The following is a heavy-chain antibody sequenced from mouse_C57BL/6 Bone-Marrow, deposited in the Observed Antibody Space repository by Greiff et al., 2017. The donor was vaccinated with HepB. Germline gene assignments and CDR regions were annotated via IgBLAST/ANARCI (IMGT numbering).Heavy chain of an antibody. CDR3: ARHGYYGSSYTWFAY. V-gene: IGHV5-6*01. CDR2: ISSGGSYT. CDR1: GFTFSSYG. Sequence: EVQLVESGGDLVKPGGSLKLSCAASGFTFSSYGMSWVRQTPDKRLEWVATISSGGSYTYYPDSVKGRFTISRDNAKNTLYLQMSSLKSEDTAMYYCARHGYYGSSYTWFAYWGQGTLVTVSA. J-gene: IGHJ3*01. D-gene: IGHD1-1*01.